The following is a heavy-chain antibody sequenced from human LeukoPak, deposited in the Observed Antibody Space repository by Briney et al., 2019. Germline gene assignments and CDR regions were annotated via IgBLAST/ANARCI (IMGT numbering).Heavy chain of an antibody. J-gene: IGHJ6*03. V-gene: IGHV1-69*13. Sequence: SVKVSCKASGGTFSSYAISWVRQAPGQGLEWMGGIIPIFGTANYAQKFQDRVTITADESTSTAYMELSSLRSEDTAVYYCARVPAAITGYYYYYMDVWGKGTTVTVSS. D-gene: IGHD2-2*02. CDR1: GGTFSSYA. CDR3: ARVPAAITGYYYYYMDV. CDR2: IIPIFGTA.